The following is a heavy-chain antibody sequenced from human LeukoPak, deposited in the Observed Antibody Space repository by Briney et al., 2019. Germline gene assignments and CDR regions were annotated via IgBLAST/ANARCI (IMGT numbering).Heavy chain of an antibody. D-gene: IGHD3-10*01. V-gene: IGHV4-4*02. CDR1: GGSITSNGW. CDR3: APSLSALRGPVTPD. CDR2: IYHTGST. Sequence: PSETLSLTCAVSGGSITSNGWWSWVRQPPGKGLEWIGEIYHTGSTNYIPSLESRVTMPIDKSKNQFFLMLTSVTAANTAVYYCAPSLSALRGPVTPDWGQGILVTVSS. J-gene: IGHJ4*02.